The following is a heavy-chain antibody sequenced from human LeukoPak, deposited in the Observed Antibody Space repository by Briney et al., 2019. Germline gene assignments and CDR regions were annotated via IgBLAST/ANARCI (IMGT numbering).Heavy chain of an antibody. V-gene: IGHV3-48*01. D-gene: IGHD3-10*01. CDR1: GFTFSSYS. CDR3: ARDSHSPDYYGSGSFLDY. J-gene: IGHJ4*02. Sequence: GGSLRLSCAVSGFTFSSYSMNWVRQAPGKGLEWVSHVSSSSSTIYYADSVKGRFTISRDNSKNTLYLQMNSLRAEDTAVYYCARDSHSPDYYGSGSFLDYWGQGTLVTVSS. CDR2: VSSSSSTI.